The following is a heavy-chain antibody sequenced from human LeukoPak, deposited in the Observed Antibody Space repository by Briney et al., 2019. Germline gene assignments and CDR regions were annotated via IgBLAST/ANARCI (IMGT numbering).Heavy chain of an antibody. D-gene: IGHD2-15*01. CDR1: GFTVSSNY. V-gene: IGHV3-23*01. J-gene: IGHJ4*02. CDR2: ISGNDDTT. CDR3: AKGHTGSCYSLQDC. Sequence: GGSLRLSCAASGFTVSSNYMSWVRQAPGKGLEWVSVISGNDDTTYYADSVKGRFTISRDNSKNTLYLQMNSLRAEDTAIYYCAKGHTGSCYSLQDCWGQGTLVTVSS.